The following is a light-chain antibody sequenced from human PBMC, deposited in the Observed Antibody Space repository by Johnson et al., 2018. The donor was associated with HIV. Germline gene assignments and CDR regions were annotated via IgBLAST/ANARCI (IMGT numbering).Light chain of an antibody. CDR1: SSNIGNNY. CDR2: ENN. V-gene: IGLV1-51*02. Sequence: QSVLTQPPSVSAAPGQKVTISCCGSSSNIGNNYVSWYQQLPGTAPKLLIYENNKRPSGIPDRFSGSKSGTSATLGITGLQTGDEADYYCGTWDSSLSRYVFDTGTKVTVL. CDR3: GTWDSSLSRYV. J-gene: IGLJ1*01.